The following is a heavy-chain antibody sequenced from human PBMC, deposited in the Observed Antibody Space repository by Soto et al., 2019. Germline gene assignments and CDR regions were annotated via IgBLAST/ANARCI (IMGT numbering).Heavy chain of an antibody. CDR3: ARLFSRGEWFDY. CDR1: GGSISSSSYY. Sequence: SETLSLTCTVSGGSISSSSYYWGWIRQPPGKGLEWIGSIYYSGSTYYNPSLKSRVTISVDTSKNQFSLKLSSVTAADTAVYYCARLFSRGEWFDYWGQGTLVTVSS. CDR2: IYYSGST. D-gene: IGHD7-27*01. V-gene: IGHV4-39*01. J-gene: IGHJ5*01.